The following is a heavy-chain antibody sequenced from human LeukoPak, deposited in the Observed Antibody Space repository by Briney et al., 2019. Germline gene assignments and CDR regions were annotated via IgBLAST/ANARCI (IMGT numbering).Heavy chain of an antibody. CDR2: ISSSGDKT. Sequence: PGGALRLSCGASGFTFTKYAMSWVRQGPGKGLEWVSAISSSGDKTHCVDSVKGRFTISRDNSRNTVYLQMNSLRVEDAALYYCAKGLEPATDVKQTFDFWGQGALVTVSS. D-gene: IGHD1-26*01. V-gene: IGHV3-23*01. J-gene: IGHJ4*02. CDR1: GFTFTKYA. CDR3: AKGLEPATDVKQTFDF.